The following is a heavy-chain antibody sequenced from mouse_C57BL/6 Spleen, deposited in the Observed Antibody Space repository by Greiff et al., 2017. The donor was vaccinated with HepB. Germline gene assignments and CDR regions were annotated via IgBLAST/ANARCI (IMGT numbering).Heavy chain of an antibody. CDR3: ARDTYSNYGYAMDY. V-gene: IGHV5-17*01. J-gene: IGHJ4*01. CDR1: GFTFSDYG. CDR2: ISSGSSTI. D-gene: IGHD2-5*01. Sequence: EVKVVESGGGLVKPGGSLKLSCAASGFTFSDYGMHWVRQAPEKGLEWVAYISSGSSTIYYADTVKGRFTISRDNAKNTLFLQMTSLRSEDTAMYYCARDTYSNYGYAMDYWGQGTSVTVSS.